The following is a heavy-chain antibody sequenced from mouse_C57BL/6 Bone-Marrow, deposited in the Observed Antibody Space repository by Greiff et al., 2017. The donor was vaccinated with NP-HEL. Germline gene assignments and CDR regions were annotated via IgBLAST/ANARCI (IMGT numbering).Heavy chain of an antibody. D-gene: IGHD1-1*01. Sequence: EVKLQESGGDLVKPGGSLKLSCAASGFTFSSYGMSWVRQTPDKRLEWVATISSGGSYTYYPDSVKGRFTLSRDNAKNTLYLQISSLKSEDTAMYYCARHLFTTVVYFDYWGQGTTLTVSS. CDR2: ISSGGSYT. CDR1: GFTFSSYG. CDR3: ARHLFTTVVYFDY. J-gene: IGHJ2*01. V-gene: IGHV5-6*01.